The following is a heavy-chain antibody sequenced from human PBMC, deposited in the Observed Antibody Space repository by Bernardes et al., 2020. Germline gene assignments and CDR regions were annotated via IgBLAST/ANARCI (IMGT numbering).Heavy chain of an antibody. Sequence: SETLSLTCTVSGGSISSSSYYWGWIRQPPGKGLEWIGSIYYSGSTYYNPSLKSRVTISVDTSKNQFSLKLSSVTAADTAVYYCARNIVATVWDAFDIWGPGTMVTVSS. J-gene: IGHJ3*02. CDR2: IYYSGST. D-gene: IGHD5-12*01. CDR3: ARNIVATVWDAFDI. V-gene: IGHV4-39*01. CDR1: GGSISSSSYY.